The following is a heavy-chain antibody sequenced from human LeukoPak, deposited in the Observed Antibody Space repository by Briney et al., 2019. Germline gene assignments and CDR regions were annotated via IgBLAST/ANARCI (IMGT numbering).Heavy chain of an antibody. Sequence: GGSLRLSCAASGFTFSSYGMNWVRQALGKGLEWVSSISSGGRSIDLADSVKGRFTTCRDNAKNSLYLQMHSLRAEDTAVYFCARDYFYCGGDCFVDYWGQGTLVTVSS. J-gene: IGHJ4*02. D-gene: IGHD2-21*02. CDR3: ARDYFYCGGDCFVDY. CDR2: ISSGGRSI. V-gene: IGHV3-21*01. CDR1: GFTFSSYG.